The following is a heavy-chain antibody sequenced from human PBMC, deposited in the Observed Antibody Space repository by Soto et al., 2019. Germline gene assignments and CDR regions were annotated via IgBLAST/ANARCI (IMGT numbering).Heavy chain of an antibody. J-gene: IGHJ6*02. CDR1: GGSISSGGYY. V-gene: IGHV4-31*03. D-gene: IGHD2-2*01. CDR2: IYYSGAT. CDR3: ARNLCSSNSCYYNGMDV. Sequence: SETLSLTCTVSGGSISSGGYYWSWIRQHPGKGLEWVGYIYYSGATYYNPSLKSRVTISVDTSKNQFSLKLSSVTAADTAVYYCARNLCSSNSCYYNGMDVWGQGTTVTVSS.